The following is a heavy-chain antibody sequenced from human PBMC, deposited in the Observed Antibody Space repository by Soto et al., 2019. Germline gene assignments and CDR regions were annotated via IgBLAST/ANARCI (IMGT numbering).Heavy chain of an antibody. D-gene: IGHD1-7*01. J-gene: IGHJ4*02. Sequence: PSETLSLTCVVSGASFTSNDWWTWFRQPPGRGLEWIGEIYRTGSTNYNPSLKSRVTISLDKSENQFSLKVTSLTAADTAVYYCASRDPGTSVDYWGQGTLVTVSS. V-gene: IGHV4-4*02. CDR2: IYRTGST. CDR1: GASFTSNDW. CDR3: ASRDPGTSVDY.